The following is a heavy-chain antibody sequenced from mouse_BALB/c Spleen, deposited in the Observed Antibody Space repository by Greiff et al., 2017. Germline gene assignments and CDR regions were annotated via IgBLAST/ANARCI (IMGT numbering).Heavy chain of an antibody. CDR3: ARPSYYGGAMDY. J-gene: IGHJ4*01. CDR1: GYTFTSYD. D-gene: IGHD2-10*01. CDR2: IYPGDGST. V-gene: IGHV1S56*01. Sequence: QVQLQQSGPELVKPGASVKISCKASGYTFTSYDINWVKQRPGQGLEWIGWIYPGDGSTKYNEKFKGKATLTADKSSSTAYMQLSSLTSENSAVYFCARPSYYGGAMDYWGQGTSVTVSS.